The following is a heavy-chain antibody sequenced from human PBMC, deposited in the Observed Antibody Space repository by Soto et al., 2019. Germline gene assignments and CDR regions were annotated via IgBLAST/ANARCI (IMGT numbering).Heavy chain of an antibody. V-gene: IGHV3-21*01. D-gene: IGHD2-15*01. J-gene: IGHJ4*02. Sequence: EVQLVESGGGLVKPGGSLTLSCAASGFAFRSYNMNWVRQAPGQGLEWVASISSGSSNIDYADSVKGRFTISRDNAKNSLFLQMDSLRAEDSSVYYCASATVVAATFDFWGQGTLVTVSS. CDR1: GFAFRSYN. CDR2: ISSGSSNI. CDR3: ASATVVAATFDF.